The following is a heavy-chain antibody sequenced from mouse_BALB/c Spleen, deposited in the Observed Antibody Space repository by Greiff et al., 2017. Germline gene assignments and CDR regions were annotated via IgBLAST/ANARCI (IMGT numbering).Heavy chain of an antibody. CDR2: INPYNDGT. Sequence: EVQLQQSGPELVKPGASVKMSCKASGYTFTSYVMHWVKQKPGQGLEWIGYINPYNDGTKYNEKFKGKATLTSDKSSSTAYMELSSLTSEDSAVYYCARSGLRRDYYAMDYWGQGTSVTVSS. D-gene: IGHD2-4*01. V-gene: IGHV1-14*01. CDR1: GYTFTSYV. CDR3: ARSGLRRDYYAMDY. J-gene: IGHJ4*01.